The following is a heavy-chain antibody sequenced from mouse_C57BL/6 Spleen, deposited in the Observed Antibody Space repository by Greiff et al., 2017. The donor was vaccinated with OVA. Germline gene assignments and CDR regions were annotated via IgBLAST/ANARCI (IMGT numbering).Heavy chain of an antibody. J-gene: IGHJ1*03. CDR3: ARESSKGYFDV. CDR1: GFTFSDYY. CDR2: ISNGGGST. V-gene: IGHV5-12*01. D-gene: IGHD1-1*01. Sequence: EVMLVESGGGLVQPGGSLKLSCAASGFTFSDYYMYWVRQTPEKRLEWVAYISNGGGSTYYPDTVKGRFTISRDNAKNTLYLQMSRLKSEETAMYYCARESSKGYFDVWGTGTTVTVSS.